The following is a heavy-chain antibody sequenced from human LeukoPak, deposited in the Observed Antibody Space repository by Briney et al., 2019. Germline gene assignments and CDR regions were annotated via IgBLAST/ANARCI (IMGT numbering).Heavy chain of an antibody. CDR2: IYYSGST. V-gene: IGHV4-61*08. CDR3: ARDPRNWTYAFDI. Sequence: SETLSLTCTVSGGSISSSDYYWSWIRQPPGKGLEWIGNIYYSGSTNYNPSLKSRVTISVDTSKNQVSLKLSSVTTADTAVYYCARDPRNWTYAFDIWGQGTMVTVSS. CDR1: GGSISSSDYY. J-gene: IGHJ3*02. D-gene: IGHD1-1*01.